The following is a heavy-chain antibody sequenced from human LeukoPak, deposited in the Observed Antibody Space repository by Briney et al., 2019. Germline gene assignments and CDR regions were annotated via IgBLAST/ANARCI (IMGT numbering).Heavy chain of an antibody. J-gene: IGHJ3*02. Sequence: PSETLSLTCNVSGGSIRSSSYYWAWIRQPPGKGLEWIGTIFFSGSTYYNPSLNSRLTISIDTSKNQFSLKMTSVTAADTAVYYCATPTCGGDCPPVFYIWGQGTMVTVSS. V-gene: IGHV4-39*01. CDR1: GGSIRSSSYY. CDR2: IFFSGST. D-gene: IGHD2-21*02. CDR3: ATPTCGGDCPPVFYI.